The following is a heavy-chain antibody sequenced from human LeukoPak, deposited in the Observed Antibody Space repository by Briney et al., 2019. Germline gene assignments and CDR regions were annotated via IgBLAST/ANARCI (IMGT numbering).Heavy chain of an antibody. Sequence: ASVKVSCKASGHTFRSSGISWARQAPGQGLEWMGWITAYNDNTDYAQKFQGRVTVTTDTSTSTAYMELRGLRSDDTAVYYCAREMWVGAAYFDYWGQGTLVTVSS. D-gene: IGHD2-15*01. CDR2: ITAYNDNT. J-gene: IGHJ4*02. CDR1: GHTFRSSG. CDR3: AREMWVGAAYFDY. V-gene: IGHV1-18*01.